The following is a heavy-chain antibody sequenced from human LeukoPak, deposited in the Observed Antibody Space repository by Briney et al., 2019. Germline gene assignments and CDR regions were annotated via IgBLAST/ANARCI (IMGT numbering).Heavy chain of an antibody. V-gene: IGHV3-30*18. Sequence: PGGSLRLSCAASGFTFSNYGMHWVRQAPGEGLEWVAFISYDERNTNYADSVKGPFTISRDNSKNTLYLQMNSLRAEDTAVYYCAKDRATGTALDYWGQGTLVTVSS. J-gene: IGHJ4*02. CDR3: AKDRATGTALDY. CDR1: GFTFSNYG. D-gene: IGHD5-24*01. CDR2: ISYDERNT.